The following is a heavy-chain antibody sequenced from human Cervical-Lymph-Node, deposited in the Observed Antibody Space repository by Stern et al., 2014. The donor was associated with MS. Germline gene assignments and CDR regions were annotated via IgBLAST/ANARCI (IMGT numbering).Heavy chain of an antibody. CDR3: ARTRGYSYGYPLYYFDY. CDR1: GGSISSYY. V-gene: IGHV4-59*01. J-gene: IGHJ4*02. Sequence: QLQLQESGPGLVKPSETLSLTCTASGGSISSYYRSWIRQPPGKGLEWIGYIYYSGTTNYNPSLKSRVPISVDTSTNQFSLKLSSVTAADTAVYYCARTRGYSYGYPLYYFDYWGQGTLVTVSS. CDR2: IYYSGTT. D-gene: IGHD5-18*01.